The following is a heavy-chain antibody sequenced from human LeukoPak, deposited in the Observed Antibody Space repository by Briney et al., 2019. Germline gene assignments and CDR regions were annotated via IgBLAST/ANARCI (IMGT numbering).Heavy chain of an antibody. Sequence: PGGSLRLSCAASGFTFSSYAMSWVRQAPGKGLEWVSAISGSGGSTYYADSVKGRFTISRDNSKNTLYLQMNSLRAEDTAVYYCAKVLSPSYYDFSSGYPLDYWGQGTLVTVSS. CDR1: GFTFSSYA. CDR2: ISGSGGST. CDR3: AKVLSPSYYDFSSGYPLDY. V-gene: IGHV3-23*01. J-gene: IGHJ4*02. D-gene: IGHD3-3*01.